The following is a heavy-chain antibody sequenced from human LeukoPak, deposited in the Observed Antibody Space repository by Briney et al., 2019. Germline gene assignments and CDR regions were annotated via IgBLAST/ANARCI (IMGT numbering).Heavy chain of an antibody. V-gene: IGHV1-46*01. Sequence: ASVKVSCKASGYTFTSYYMHWVRQAPGQGLEWMGIINPSGGSTSYAQKFQGRVTMTRDTSTSTVYMELSSLRSEDTAVYYCARGRGDIVVVVAATENDYWGQGTLVTVSS. CDR1: GYTFTSYY. D-gene: IGHD2-15*01. CDR3: ARGRGDIVVVVAATENDY. J-gene: IGHJ4*02. CDR2: INPSGGST.